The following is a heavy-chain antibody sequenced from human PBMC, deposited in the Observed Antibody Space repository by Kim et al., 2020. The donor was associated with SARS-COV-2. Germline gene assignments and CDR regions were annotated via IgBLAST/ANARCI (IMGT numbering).Heavy chain of an antibody. J-gene: IGHJ5*02. D-gene: IGHD6-19*01. CDR2: NNYAE. CDR3: TRGGSFDP. Sequence: NNYAESFAASVGGRFTISTDESKNTVYLQMNNLKTEDTAVDYCTRGGSFDPWGQGALVTVSS. V-gene: IGHV3-73*01.